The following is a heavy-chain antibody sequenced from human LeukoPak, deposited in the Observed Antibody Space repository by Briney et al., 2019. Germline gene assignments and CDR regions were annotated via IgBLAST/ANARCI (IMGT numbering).Heavy chain of an antibody. CDR1: GFTFSSYS. V-gene: IGHV3-48*02. Sequence: AGGSLRLSCAASGFTFSSYSMNWVRQAPGKGLEWVSYISSSSSTIYYADSVKGRFTISRDNAKNSLYLQMNSLRDEDTAVYYCARSYDFCDYYYMDVWGKGTTVTVSS. CDR2: ISSSSSTI. J-gene: IGHJ6*03. CDR3: ARSYDFCDYYYMDV. D-gene: IGHD3-3*01.